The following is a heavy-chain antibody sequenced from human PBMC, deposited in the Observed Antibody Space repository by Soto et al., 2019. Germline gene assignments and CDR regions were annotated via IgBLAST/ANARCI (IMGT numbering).Heavy chain of an antibody. V-gene: IGHV3-30-3*01. Sequence: QVRLVESGGGVVQPGKSLRLSCGASGFTFSNYPMHWVRQAPGKGLGWVAVISGDETDQSYADSVRGRFSISRDNSRSTVYLQINSLRPDDTAFYYCARSDPITTNTPFDHWGQGTLVTVSS. CDR2: ISGDETDQ. CDR1: GFTFSNYP. CDR3: ARSDPITTNTPFDH. J-gene: IGHJ4*02.